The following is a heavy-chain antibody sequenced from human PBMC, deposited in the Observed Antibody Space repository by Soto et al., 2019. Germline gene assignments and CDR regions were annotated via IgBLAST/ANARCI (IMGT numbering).Heavy chain of an antibody. J-gene: IGHJ3*02. D-gene: IGHD3-16*01. V-gene: IGHV3-23*01. CDR3: AKDGGRGYDAFDI. CDR1: GFTFSSDA. Sequence: GGSLRLSCAASGFTFSSDAMSWVRQAPGKGLEWISAISGSGGSTYYADSVKGRFTISRDNSKNTLYLQMSSLRGEDTAVYYCAKDGGRGYDAFDIWGQGTMVTVSS. CDR2: ISGSGGST.